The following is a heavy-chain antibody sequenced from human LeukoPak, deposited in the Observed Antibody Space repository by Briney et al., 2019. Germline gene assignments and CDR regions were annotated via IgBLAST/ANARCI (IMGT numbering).Heavy chain of an antibody. V-gene: IGHV3-21*01. Sequence: GGSLRPSCAASGFTFSSYSMNWVRQAPGKGLEWVSSISSSSSYIYYADSVKGRFTISRDNAKNSLYLQMNSLRAEDTAVYYCARGPFDSNAFDIWGQGTMVTVSS. J-gene: IGHJ3*02. CDR3: ARGPFDSNAFDI. CDR1: GFTFSSYS. CDR2: ISSSSSYI. D-gene: IGHD2-21*01.